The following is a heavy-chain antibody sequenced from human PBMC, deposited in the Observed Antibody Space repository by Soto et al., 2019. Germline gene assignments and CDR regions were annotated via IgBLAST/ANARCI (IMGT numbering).Heavy chain of an antibody. J-gene: IGHJ4*02. Sequence: SETLSLTCTVSGGSISSGDYYWSWIRQPPGKGLEWIGNIYYSGSTYYNPSLKSRVTISVDTSKNQFSLKLSSVTAADTAVYYCARRPAYSYYYDSSGYLDYWGQGTLVTVSS. CDR1: GGSISSGDYY. V-gene: IGHV4-30-4*01. CDR2: IYYSGST. D-gene: IGHD3-22*01. CDR3: ARRPAYSYYYDSSGYLDY.